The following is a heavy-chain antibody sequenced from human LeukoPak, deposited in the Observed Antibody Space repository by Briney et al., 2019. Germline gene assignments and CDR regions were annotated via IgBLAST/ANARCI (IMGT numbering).Heavy chain of an antibody. CDR2: IYYSGST. CDR3: WRLMPLTWFDP. Sequence: SETLSLTCTVSGGTISSYYWSWIRQPPGKGLEGIGNIYYSGSTNYNHSLKSLTTISVTTTKNHFSLKLTPVTAAATAEYYSWRLMPLTWFDPWGQGTLVSASS. CDR1: GGTISSYY. D-gene: IGHD2-8*01. V-gene: IGHV4-59*08. J-gene: IGHJ5*02.